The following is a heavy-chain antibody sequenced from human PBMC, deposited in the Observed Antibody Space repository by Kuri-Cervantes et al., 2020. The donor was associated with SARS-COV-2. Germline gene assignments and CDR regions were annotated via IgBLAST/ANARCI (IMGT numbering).Heavy chain of an antibody. CDR1: GFTFSDYY. CDR2: ISSSGSTI. V-gene: IGHV3-11*04. J-gene: IGHJ4*02. D-gene: IGHD3-10*01. Sequence: GESLKISCAASGFTFSDYYMSWIRQAPGKGLEWVSYISSSGSTIYYADSVKGRFTISRDNAKNSLYLQMNSLRAEDTAVYYCAVSRGSGRTPPGYWGQGTLVTVSS. CDR3: AVSRGSGRTPPGY.